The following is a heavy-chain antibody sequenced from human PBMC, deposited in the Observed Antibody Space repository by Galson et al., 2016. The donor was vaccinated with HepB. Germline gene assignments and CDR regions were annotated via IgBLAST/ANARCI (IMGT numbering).Heavy chain of an antibody. V-gene: IGHV3-23*01. Sequence: SLRLSCSVSGFTFTTYAMSWVRQAPGKGLEWVSSLSNSGGSTYYADSVKGRFTISRDNSKNTLYLQMNSLKTEDSAVYYCTTDHTYYDFWSGYSRRKNYFDYWGQGTLVTVSS. CDR2: LSNSGGST. D-gene: IGHD3-3*01. CDR1: GFTFTTYA. J-gene: IGHJ4*02. CDR3: TTDHTYYDFWSGYSRRKNYFDY.